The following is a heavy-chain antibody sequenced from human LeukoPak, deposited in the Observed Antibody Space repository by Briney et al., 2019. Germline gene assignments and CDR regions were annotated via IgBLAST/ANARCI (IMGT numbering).Heavy chain of an antibody. Sequence: SSQTLSLTCTVSGGSISSGGYYWSWIRQHPGKGLEWIGYIYYSGSTYYNPSLKSRVTISVDTSKNQFSLKLSSVTAADTDVYYCARGQRELTPRFDPWGQGTLVTVSS. J-gene: IGHJ5*02. CDR3: ARGQRELTPRFDP. CDR1: GGSISSGGYY. D-gene: IGHD1-26*01. V-gene: IGHV4-31*03. CDR2: IYYSGST.